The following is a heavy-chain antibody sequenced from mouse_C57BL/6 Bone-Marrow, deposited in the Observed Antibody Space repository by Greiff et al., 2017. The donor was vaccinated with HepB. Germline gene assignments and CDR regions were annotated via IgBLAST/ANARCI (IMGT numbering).Heavy chain of an antibody. V-gene: IGHV14-4*01. CDR3: THTTVPYYYAMDY. Sequence: EVKLLESGAELVRPGASVKLSCTASGFNIKDDYMHWVKQRPEQGLEWIGWIDPENGDTEYASKFQGKATITADTSSNTAYLQLSSLTSEDTAVYYCTHTTVPYYYAMDYWGQGTSVTVSS. CDR1: GFNIKDDY. J-gene: IGHJ4*01. CDR2: IDPENGDT. D-gene: IGHD1-1*01.